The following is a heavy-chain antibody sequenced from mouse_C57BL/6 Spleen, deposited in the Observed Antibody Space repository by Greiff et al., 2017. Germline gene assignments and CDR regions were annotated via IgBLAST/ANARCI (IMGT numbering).Heavy chain of an antibody. D-gene: IGHD3-3*01. CDR2: IDPSDSYT. CDR1: GYTFTSYW. CDR3: ARKGLRQKGEYYAMDD. Sequence: QVQLQQPGAELVMPGASVKLSCKASGYTFTSYWMHWVKQRPGQGLEWIGEIDPSDSYTNYNQKFKGKSTLTVDKSSSTAYMQLSSLTSEDSAVYYCARKGLRQKGEYYAMDDWGQGTSVTVSS. J-gene: IGHJ4*01. V-gene: IGHV1-69*01.